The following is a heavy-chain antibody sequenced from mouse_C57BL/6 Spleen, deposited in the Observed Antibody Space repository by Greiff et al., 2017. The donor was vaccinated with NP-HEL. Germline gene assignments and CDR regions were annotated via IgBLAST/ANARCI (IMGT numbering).Heavy chain of an antibody. CDR1: GFTFSSYA. J-gene: IGHJ3*01. V-gene: IGHV5-9-1*02. Sequence: EVHLVESGEGLVKPGGSLKLSCAASGFTFSSYAMSWVRQTPEKRLEWVAYISSGGDYIYYADTVKGRFTISRDNARNNLYLQLSSLKSEDTAMYYCTGAPLYGSSAAWFAYWGQGTLVTVSA. CDR2: ISSGGDYI. D-gene: IGHD1-1*01. CDR3: TGAPLYGSSAAWFAY.